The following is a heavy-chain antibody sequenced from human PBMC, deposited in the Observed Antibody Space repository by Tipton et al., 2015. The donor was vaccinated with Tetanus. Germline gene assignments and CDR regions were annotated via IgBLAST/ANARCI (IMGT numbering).Heavy chain of an antibody. J-gene: IGHJ5*02. CDR3: ARGAGWLGVLRSAEPLGS. Sequence: QMQLVQSGAEVKKPGASVKVSCRASGYTFTGHYIHWDRQAPGQGLEWVAWINPSSGGKDYAPKFQGRVTLTRDTSVNTAYMELSGPESGDTAVYFCARGAGWLGVLRSAEPLGSWGQGTLVPVSS. V-gene: IGHV1-2*02. CDR1: GYTFTGHY. D-gene: IGHD3-22*01. CDR2: INPSSGGK.